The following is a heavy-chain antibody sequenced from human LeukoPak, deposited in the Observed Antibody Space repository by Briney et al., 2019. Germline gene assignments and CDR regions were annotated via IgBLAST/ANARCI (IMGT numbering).Heavy chain of an antibody. V-gene: IGHV1-2*02. Sequence: GASVKVSCKASGYTFTGYYMHWVRQAPGQGLEWMGWINPNSGGTNYAQKFQGRVTMTRDTSISTAYMELSRRGSDDTAVYYCARDPYYYDSSGYLNWFDPWGQGTLVTVSS. CDR1: GYTFTGYY. D-gene: IGHD3-22*01. J-gene: IGHJ5*02. CDR3: ARDPYYYDSSGYLNWFDP. CDR2: INPNSGGT.